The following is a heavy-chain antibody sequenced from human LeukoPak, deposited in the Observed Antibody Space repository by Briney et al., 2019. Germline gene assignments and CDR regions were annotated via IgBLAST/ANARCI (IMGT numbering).Heavy chain of an antibody. CDR2: IAVGSGNT. D-gene: IGHD3-3*01. CDR3: AAAEWFMPDGEAPFDY. Sequence: SVKVSCKASGFTFTSSAMQWVRQARGQRLEWMGWIAVGSGNTNYAQKFQERVTITRDMSTSTAYMELSSLRSEDTAVYYCAAAEWFMPDGEAPFDYWGQGTLVTVSS. CDR1: GFTFTSSA. J-gene: IGHJ4*02. V-gene: IGHV1-58*02.